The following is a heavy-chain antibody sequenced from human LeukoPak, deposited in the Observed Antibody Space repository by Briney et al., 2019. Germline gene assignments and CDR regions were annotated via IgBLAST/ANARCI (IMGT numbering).Heavy chain of an antibody. Sequence: PSETLSLTCAVYGGSFSGYYWSWIRQPPGKGLEWIGSIYYSGSTYYNPSLKSRVTISVDTSKNQFSLKLSSVTAADTAVYYCAKDYRRLPGIAVVWGQGTLVTVSS. CDR2: IYYSGST. CDR1: GGSFSGYY. D-gene: IGHD6-19*01. V-gene: IGHV4-34*01. J-gene: IGHJ4*02. CDR3: AKDYRRLPGIAVV.